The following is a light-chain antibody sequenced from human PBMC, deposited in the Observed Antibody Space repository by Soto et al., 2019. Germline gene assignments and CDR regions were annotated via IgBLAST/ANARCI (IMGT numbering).Light chain of an antibody. J-gene: IGLJ2*01. CDR1: SSDVGGYDY. CDR2: EVR. V-gene: IGLV2-14*01. CDR3: SSFTSSSTLEVV. Sequence: QSVLTQPASVSRSPGQSITISCTGTSSDVGGYDYVSWYQQHPGKAPKLMIYEVRNRPSGVSNRFSGSKSGNTASLTISGLQAEDEADYYCSSFTSSSTLEVVVGGGTKLTVL.